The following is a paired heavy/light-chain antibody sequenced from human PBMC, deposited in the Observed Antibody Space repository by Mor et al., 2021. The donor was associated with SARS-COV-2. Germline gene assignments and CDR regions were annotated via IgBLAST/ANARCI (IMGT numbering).Heavy chain of an antibody. J-gene: IGHJ3*02. D-gene: IGHD6-19*01. CDR2: ISYDVSNK. Sequence: QVQLVESGGGVVQPGGSLRLSCAASGFTFTSYGFHWVRQAPGKGLEWVAVISYDVSNKYYAGSVKGRFTISRDNSKNTLFLQMNSLRPEDTALYYCAKDYQWLVASGAFDIWGQGTMVTVSS. CDR1: GFTFTSYG. CDR3: AKDYQWLVASGAFDI. V-gene: IGHV3-30*18.
Light chain of an antibody. CDR3: TSYAGSNNFVV. J-gene: IGLJ2*01. CDR1: SSDVGGYNY. V-gene: IGLV2-8*01. CDR2: EVI. Sequence: QSALTQPPSASGSPGQSVTMSCTGSSSDVGGYNYVSWYQQHPGKAPKLMIYEVIKRPSGVPDRFSGSKSGNTASLTVSGLQAEDEADYYCTSYAGSNNFVVFGGGTKLTVL.